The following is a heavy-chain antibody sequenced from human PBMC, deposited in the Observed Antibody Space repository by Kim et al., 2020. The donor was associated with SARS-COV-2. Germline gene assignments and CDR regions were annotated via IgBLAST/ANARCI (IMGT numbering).Heavy chain of an antibody. J-gene: IGHJ4*02. CDR1: GFTFSDYY. Sequence: GGSLRLSCAASGFTFSDYYMSWIRQAPGKGLEWVSYISSSSSYTNYADSVKGRFTISRDNAKNSLYLQMNSLRAEDTAVYYCASHLHGSGSYDYWGQGTLVTVSS. CDR3: ASHLHGSGSYDY. CDR2: ISSSSSYT. V-gene: IGHV3-11*06. D-gene: IGHD3-10*01.